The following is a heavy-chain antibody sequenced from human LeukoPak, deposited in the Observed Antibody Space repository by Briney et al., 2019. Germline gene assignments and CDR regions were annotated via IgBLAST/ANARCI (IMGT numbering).Heavy chain of an antibody. D-gene: IGHD4-17*01. J-gene: IGHJ4*02. CDR2: ISWNSGSI. V-gene: IGHV3-9*01. Sequence: QPGRSLRLSCAASGFTFYDYAMHWVRHAPGKGLEWVSGISWNSGSIGYADSVKGRFTISRDNAKNSLYLQMNSLRAEDTALYYCAKVMTTVTTYAFDYWGQGTLVTVSS. CDR1: GFTFYDYA. CDR3: AKVMTTVTTYAFDY.